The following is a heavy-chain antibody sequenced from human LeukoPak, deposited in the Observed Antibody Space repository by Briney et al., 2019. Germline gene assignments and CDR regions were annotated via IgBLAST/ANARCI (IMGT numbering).Heavy chain of an antibody. CDR3: TKGGSSWSRWDY. Sequence: GGSLRLSCAASGFTFSSYATSWVRQAPGKGLEWVSTIGGSGGATYYADSVRGRFTISRDNSKNTLDLHMNGLRVEDTAVYYCTKGGSSWSRWDYWGQGALVTVSS. D-gene: IGHD6-13*01. CDR1: GFTFSSYA. V-gene: IGHV3-23*01. CDR2: IGGSGGAT. J-gene: IGHJ4*02.